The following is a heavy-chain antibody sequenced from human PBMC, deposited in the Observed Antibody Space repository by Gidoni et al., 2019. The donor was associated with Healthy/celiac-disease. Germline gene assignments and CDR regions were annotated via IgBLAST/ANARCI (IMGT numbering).Heavy chain of an antibody. D-gene: IGHD5-12*01. CDR1: GFPFSSYE. CDR2: ISSSGSTI. CDR3: ARLLRRGGYEHSGYYMDV. Sequence: EVQLVESGGGLVQPGGSLRLSCAASGFPFSSYEMNWVLQAPGKGLVWVSYISSSGSTIYYADSVKGRFTISRDNAKNSLYLQMNSLRAEDTAVYYCARLLRRGGYEHSGYYMDVWGKGTTVTVSS. V-gene: IGHV3-48*03. J-gene: IGHJ6*03.